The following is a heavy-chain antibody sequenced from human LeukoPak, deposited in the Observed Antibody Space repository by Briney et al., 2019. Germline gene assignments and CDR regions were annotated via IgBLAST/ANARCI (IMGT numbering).Heavy chain of an antibody. V-gene: IGHV3-15*01. CDR3: TTDPYCGDDCYQDY. CDR2: IRSRSNGGTV. Sequence: GGSLRLSCAVPGFTVSDAWLSWVRQTPGKGLEWVGRIRSRSNGGTVDYAAPVKGRFSISRDDSKNTLILQMNRLRSEDTAFYYCTTDPYCGDDCYQDYWGQGTLVTVSS. D-gene: IGHD2-21*02. J-gene: IGHJ4*02. CDR1: GFTVSDAW.